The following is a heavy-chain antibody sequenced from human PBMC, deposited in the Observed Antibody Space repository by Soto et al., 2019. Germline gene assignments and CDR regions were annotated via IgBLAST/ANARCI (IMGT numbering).Heavy chain of an antibody. V-gene: IGHV3-23*01. J-gene: IGHJ5*02. CDR2: ISGSGGST. D-gene: IGHD2-21*02. CDR3: AKNGCGGDCYSSVAGNWFDP. CDR1: GFTFSGYV. Sequence: GGSLRLSCAASGFTFSGYVMSWVRQAPGKGLEWISIISGSGGSTYYADSVKGRFTISRDNSSNTVYLQMHSLRADDTAVYYCAKNGCGGDCYSSVAGNWFDPWGQGTLVTVSS.